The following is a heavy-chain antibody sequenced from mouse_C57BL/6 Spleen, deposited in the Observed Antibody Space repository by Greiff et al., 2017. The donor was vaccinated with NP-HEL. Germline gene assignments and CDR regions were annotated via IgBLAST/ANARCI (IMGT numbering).Heavy chain of an antibody. J-gene: IGHJ1*03. CDR1: GFNIKNTY. D-gene: IGHD1-1*01. CDR2: IDPANGNT. CDR3: ARSLYYYGSSYFWYFDV. Sequence: VQLQQSVAELVRPGASVKLSCTASGFNIKNTYMHWVKQRPEQGLEWIGRIDPANGNTKYAPQFQGKATITADTSSNTAYLQLSSLTSEDTAIYYCARSLYYYGSSYFWYFDVWGTGTTVTVSS. V-gene: IGHV14-3*01.